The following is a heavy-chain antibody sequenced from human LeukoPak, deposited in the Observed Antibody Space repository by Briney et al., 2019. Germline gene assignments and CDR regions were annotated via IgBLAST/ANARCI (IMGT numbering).Heavy chain of an antibody. Sequence: GGSLRLSCAASGFTVSSNYMSWVRQAPGKGLEWVSAISGSGGSTYYADSVKGRFTISRDNSKNTLYLQMNSLRAEDTAVYYCAKGGSDSGWYEDYWGQGTLVTVSS. D-gene: IGHD6-19*01. CDR2: ISGSGGST. CDR3: AKGGSDSGWYEDY. CDR1: GFTVSSNY. V-gene: IGHV3-23*01. J-gene: IGHJ4*02.